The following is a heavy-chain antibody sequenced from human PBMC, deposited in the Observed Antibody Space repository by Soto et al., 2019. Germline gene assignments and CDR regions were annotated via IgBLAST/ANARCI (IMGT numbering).Heavy chain of an antibody. Sequence: QVQLVQSGTEVKKPGASVKVSCKASGYTFTSYGIHWVRQAPGQRLEWMGWINAANGATKYTPKFQGRVTITGDTSARTAYMELSSLRSDDTAVYYCVRRHVSATGIDWFDPWGQGTLVTVSS. J-gene: IGHJ5*02. D-gene: IGHD6-13*01. CDR1: GYTFTSYG. CDR3: VRRHVSATGIDWFDP. V-gene: IGHV1-3*01. CDR2: INAANGAT.